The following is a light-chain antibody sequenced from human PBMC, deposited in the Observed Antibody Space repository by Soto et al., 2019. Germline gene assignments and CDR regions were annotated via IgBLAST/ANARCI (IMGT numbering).Light chain of an antibody. J-gene: IGLJ1*01. CDR2: DVS. CDR3: SSYTTRSTYV. CDR1: SSDIGGYSY. Sequence: QAVVAQPASVSGSPGQSITVSCTGTSSDIGGYSYVSWYQQRPGKAPKLILYDVSDRPSGLSSRFSGSKSGNTASLTISGLQAEDEADYYCSSYTTRSTYVFGTGTKVTVL. V-gene: IGLV2-14*01.